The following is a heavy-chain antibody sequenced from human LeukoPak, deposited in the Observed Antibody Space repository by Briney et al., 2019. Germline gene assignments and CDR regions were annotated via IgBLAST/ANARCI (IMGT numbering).Heavy chain of an antibody. Sequence: PSETLSLTCTVSGGSISSGDYYWSWIRQPPGKGLEWIGYIYYSGSTYYNPSLKSRVTISVDTSKNQFSLKLSSVTAADTAVYYCARDLLGSGYYYDSSHHWGQGTLVSVSS. J-gene: IGHJ1*01. CDR2: IYYSGST. D-gene: IGHD3-22*01. CDR1: GGSISSGDYY. V-gene: IGHV4-30-4*01. CDR3: ARDLLGSGYYYDSSHH.